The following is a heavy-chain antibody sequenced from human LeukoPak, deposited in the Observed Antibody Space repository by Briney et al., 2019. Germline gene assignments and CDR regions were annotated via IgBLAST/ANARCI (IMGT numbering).Heavy chain of an antibody. Sequence: PGGSLRLSCAASGFTFSSYWMSWVRQAPGKGLKWVANIKQDGSEKYYVDSVKGRFTISRDNAKNSVYLQMNSLRAEDTAVYYCASGYYYDSSGPPDYFDYWGQGTLVTVSS. CDR3: ASGYYYDSSGPPDYFDY. CDR2: IKQDGSEK. D-gene: IGHD3-22*01. V-gene: IGHV3-7*01. J-gene: IGHJ4*02. CDR1: GFTFSSYW.